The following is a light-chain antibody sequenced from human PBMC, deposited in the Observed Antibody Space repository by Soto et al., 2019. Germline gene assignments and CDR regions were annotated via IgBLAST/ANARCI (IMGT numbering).Light chain of an antibody. V-gene: IGLV2-14*01. J-gene: IGLJ1*01. CDR1: SSDVGGYDY. CDR2: DVN. CDR3: SSYTGSSTFV. Sequence: QSALTQPASVSWSPGQSITISCTGTSSDVGGYDYVSWYQQLPGKAPKLLIYDVNNRPSGVSHRFSGSKSGNTASLTISGLQAEDEADYYCSSYTGSSTFVFGTGTKLPVL.